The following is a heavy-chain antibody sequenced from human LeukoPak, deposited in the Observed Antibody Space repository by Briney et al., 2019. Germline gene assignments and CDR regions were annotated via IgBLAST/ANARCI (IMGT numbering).Heavy chain of an antibody. CDR1: GVSISSDY. V-gene: IGHV4-4*07. Sequence: SETLSLTCTVSGVSISSDYWSWIRQPAGKGLEWIGRMYTSGSTNYNPSLNSRVTMSVDTSKNQFSLKLSSVTAADTAVYYCARDIVVVVAAIYYYYGMDVWGQGTTVTVSS. CDR2: MYTSGST. J-gene: IGHJ6*02. CDR3: ARDIVVVVAAIYYYYGMDV. D-gene: IGHD2-15*01.